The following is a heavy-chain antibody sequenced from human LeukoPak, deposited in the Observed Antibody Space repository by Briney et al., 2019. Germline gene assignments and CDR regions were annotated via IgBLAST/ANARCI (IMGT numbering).Heavy chain of an antibody. J-gene: IGHJ4*02. CDR3: ARGGRITMIVVVPTSFDY. CDR2: INPSGGST. D-gene: IGHD3-22*01. V-gene: IGHV1-46*01. Sequence: ASVKVSCKESGYTFTSYYMHWVRQAPGQGLEWMGIINPSGGSTSYAQKFQGRVTMTRDTSTSTVYMELSSLRSEDTAVYYCARGGRITMIVVVPTSFDYWGQGTLVTVSS. CDR1: GYTFTSYY.